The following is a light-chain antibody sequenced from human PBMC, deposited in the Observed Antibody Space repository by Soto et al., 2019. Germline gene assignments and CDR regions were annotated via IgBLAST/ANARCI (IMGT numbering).Light chain of an antibody. Sequence: EIVLMQSPATLSLSPGDRATLSCRASQSGFGTYLARFQHKPGEAPRLLIYAASNRATGLPDRFRGSEFGTDFAHTISIVATEDFADYFCQHYRNPPCTVGQGTKVEVK. CDR1: QSGFGTY. CDR3: QHYRNPPCT. CDR2: AAS. J-gene: IGKJ1*01. V-gene: IGKV3D-20*02.